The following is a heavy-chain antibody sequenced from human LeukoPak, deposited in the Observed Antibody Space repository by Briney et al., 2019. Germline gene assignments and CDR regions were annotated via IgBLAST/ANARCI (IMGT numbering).Heavy chain of an antibody. CDR3: ARGGFDSSGYYYEPPYYYYY. CDR1: GGSISSYY. V-gene: IGHV4-4*07. D-gene: IGHD3-22*01. Sequence: SETLSLTCTVSGGSISSYYWSWIRQPAGKGLEWIGRIYTSGSTNYNPSLKSRVTMSVDTSKNQFSLKLSSVTAADTAVYYCARGGFDSSGYYYEPPYYYYYWGQGTLVTVSS. J-gene: IGHJ4*02. CDR2: IYTSGST.